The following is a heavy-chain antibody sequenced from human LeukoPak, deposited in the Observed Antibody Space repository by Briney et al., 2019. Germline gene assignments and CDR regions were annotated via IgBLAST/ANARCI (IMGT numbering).Heavy chain of an antibody. CDR1: GYTFTGYY. D-gene: IGHD3-10*01. J-gene: IGHJ4*02. Sequence: ASVKVSCKASGYTFTGYYMNWVRQAPGQGLEWMGWINPNSGATNYAQKFQGRVTMTRDTSISTTYMELSRLRSDDTAVYYCARDYGSGSYSSEFDYWGQGTLVTVPS. V-gene: IGHV1-2*02. CDR2: INPNSGAT. CDR3: ARDYGSGSYSSEFDY.